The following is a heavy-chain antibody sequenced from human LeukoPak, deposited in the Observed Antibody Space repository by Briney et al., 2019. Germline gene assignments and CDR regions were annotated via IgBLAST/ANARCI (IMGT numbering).Heavy chain of an antibody. V-gene: IGHV3-30*03. Sequence: GGSLRLPCAASGFTFRHYGTHWVRQAPGKGLEWLALISTDGNDRYYADSVKGRFTISRDNSKNTLSLQIDSLRAEDTALYYCATQGFCTSSACYASAFDISGQGTMVTVSS. CDR2: ISTDGNDR. CDR1: GFTFRHYG. CDR3: ATQGFCTSSACYASAFDI. J-gene: IGHJ3*02. D-gene: IGHD2-2*01.